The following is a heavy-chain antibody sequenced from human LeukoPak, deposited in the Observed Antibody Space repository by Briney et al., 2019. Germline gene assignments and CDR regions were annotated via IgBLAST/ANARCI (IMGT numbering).Heavy chain of an antibody. J-gene: IGHJ4*02. Sequence: GGSLRLSCAASGFTFSSYWMNRARQAPGKGLEWVASINHNGNVNYYVDSVKGRFTISRDNAKNSLYLQMHSLRPGDTAVYYCVREDTPATANYWGQGTLVTIFS. CDR1: GFTFSSYW. V-gene: IGHV3-7*03. CDR2: INHNGNVN. D-gene: IGHD2-21*02. CDR3: VREDTPATANY.